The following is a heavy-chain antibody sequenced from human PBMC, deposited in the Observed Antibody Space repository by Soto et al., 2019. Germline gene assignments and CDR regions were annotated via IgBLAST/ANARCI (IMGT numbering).Heavy chain of an antibody. CDR3: ARDAHDHDSAPYYFDY. V-gene: IGHV1-69*12. D-gene: IGHD1-1*01. CDR1: GGTFSSYA. CDR2: IIPIFGTA. J-gene: IGHJ4*02. Sequence: QVQLVQSGAEVKKPGSSVKVSCKASGGTFSSYAISWVRQAPGQGLEWMGGIIPIFGTANYAQKFQGRVTITADESTSTAYMELSSLRSEDTAVYYCARDAHDHDSAPYYFDYWGQGTLVTVSS.